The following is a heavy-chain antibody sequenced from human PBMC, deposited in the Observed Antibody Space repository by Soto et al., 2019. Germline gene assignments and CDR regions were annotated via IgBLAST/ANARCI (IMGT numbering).Heavy chain of an antibody. Sequence: PVGSLRLSCAASGFTFSSSGMHWVSQAPGKGLDWVAVISYDGSNKFYADSVKGRFTISRDNFRNTLYLQMNSLRAEDTAVYYCAKEFHSWNYFDYWGQGTLVTVSS. J-gene: IGHJ4*02. CDR3: AKEFHSWNYFDY. D-gene: IGHD1-20*01. CDR1: GFTFSSSG. V-gene: IGHV3-30*18. CDR2: ISYDGSNK.